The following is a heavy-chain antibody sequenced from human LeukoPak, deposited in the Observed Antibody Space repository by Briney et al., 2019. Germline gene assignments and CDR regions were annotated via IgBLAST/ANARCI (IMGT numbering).Heavy chain of an antibody. Sequence: ASVKVSCKASGYSFTAYYMHWVRQAPGQGLEWMGWINPNSGGTNYAQKFQGRVTMTRDTSITTAYMELSRLRSDDTAVYYCAREGTITAYNFDYWGQGTLVTVSS. D-gene: IGHD5-12*01. J-gene: IGHJ4*02. CDR2: INPNSGGT. CDR3: AREGTITAYNFDY. V-gene: IGHV1-2*02. CDR1: GYSFTAYY.